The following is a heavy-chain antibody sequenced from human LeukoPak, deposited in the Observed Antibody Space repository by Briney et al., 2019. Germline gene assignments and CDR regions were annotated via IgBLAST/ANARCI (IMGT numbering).Heavy chain of an antibody. J-gene: IGHJ6*02. CDR1: GGSFSGYY. V-gene: IGHV4-34*01. CDR3: ARTSYGFWSGYSSYYYYYYGMDV. Sequence: PSETLSLTCAVYGGSFSGYYWSWIRQPPGKGLEWIGEINHSGSTNYNPSLKSRVTISVDTSKNQFSLKLSSVTAADTAVYYCARTSYGFWSGYSSYYYYYYGMDVWGQGTTVTVSS. D-gene: IGHD3-3*01. CDR2: INHSGST.